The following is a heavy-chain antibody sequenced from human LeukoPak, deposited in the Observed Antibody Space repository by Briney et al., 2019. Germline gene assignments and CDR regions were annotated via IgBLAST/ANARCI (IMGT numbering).Heavy chain of an antibody. J-gene: IGHJ4*01. V-gene: IGHV3-20*04. Sequence: GGSPRLSCAASGFTFSSSAMNWVRQAPGKGLEWVSGINWNGGSTAYADSVKGRFTISRDNAKNSLYLQMNSLRAEDTALYYCARDHLSATVRSFDYWGHGTLVTVSS. D-gene: IGHD5-12*01. CDR3: ARDHLSATVRSFDY. CDR1: GFTFSSSA. CDR2: INWNGGST.